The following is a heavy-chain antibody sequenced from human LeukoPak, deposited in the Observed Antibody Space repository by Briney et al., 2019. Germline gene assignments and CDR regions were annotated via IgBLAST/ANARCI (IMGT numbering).Heavy chain of an antibody. V-gene: IGHV3-21*01. J-gene: IGHJ4*02. Sequence: PGGSLRLSCAASGFTFSKYCMNWVRQAPGKGPEWVSSITSSGNYIYYADSVKGRFTISRENAKNSLYLQMNSLRAEDTAVYYCARDFSMSGGSPHGFDYWGQGTLVTVSS. CDR2: ITSSGNYI. CDR1: GFTFSKYC. D-gene: IGHD2-15*01. CDR3: ARDFSMSGGSPHGFDY.